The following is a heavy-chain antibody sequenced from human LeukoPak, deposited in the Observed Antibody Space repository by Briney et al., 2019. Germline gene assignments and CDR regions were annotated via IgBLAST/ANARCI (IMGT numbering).Heavy chain of an antibody. Sequence: PGGSLRLSCAASGFTFSSYWMSWVRQAPGKGLEWVASIKHDGGEKYYVDSVRGRFTISRDNTMNSLYLQMSSLRAEDTAVYYCARGSTYYDSSGQVPFDYWGQGTLVTVSS. D-gene: IGHD3-22*01. CDR1: GFTFSSYW. J-gene: IGHJ4*02. CDR3: ARGSTYYDSSGQVPFDY. V-gene: IGHV3-7*01. CDR2: IKHDGGEK.